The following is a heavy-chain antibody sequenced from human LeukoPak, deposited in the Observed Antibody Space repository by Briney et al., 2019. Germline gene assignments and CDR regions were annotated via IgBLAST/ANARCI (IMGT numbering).Heavy chain of an antibody. Sequence: GASVKVSCKVSGYTLTELSMHWVRQAPGKGLEWMGGFDPEDGETIYAQKFQGRVTMTEDTSTDTAYMELSSLRSEDTAVYYCAISGSLANYYYYGMDVWGQWTTVTVSS. CDR3: AISGSLANYYYYGMDV. J-gene: IGHJ6*02. CDR2: FDPEDGET. D-gene: IGHD3-10*01. CDR1: GYTLTELS. V-gene: IGHV1-24*01.